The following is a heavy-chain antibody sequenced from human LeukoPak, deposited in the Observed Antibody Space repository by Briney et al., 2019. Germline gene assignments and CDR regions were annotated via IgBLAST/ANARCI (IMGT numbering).Heavy chain of an antibody. V-gene: IGHV3-21*01. J-gene: IGHJ4*02. Sequence: GGSLMLSCAASEFTFSSYSMIWVRQAPGYGQELESPISSSSSYIYYEDSVKGRFTISRDNAKNSLYLQMNSLRAEDTAVYLCAKEPGRGYDTSGVIYYWGQGALVTVSS. CDR1: EFTFSSYS. D-gene: IGHD5-12*01. CDR2: ISSSSSYI. CDR3: AKEPGRGYDTSGVIYY.